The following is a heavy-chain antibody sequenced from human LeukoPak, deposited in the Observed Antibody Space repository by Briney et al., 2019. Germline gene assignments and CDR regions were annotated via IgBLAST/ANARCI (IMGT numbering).Heavy chain of an antibody. Sequence: SQTLSLTCTVSGGSISSGSYYWSWIRQPAGKGLEWIGRIYTSGSTNYNPSLKSRVTISVDTSKNQFSLKLSSVTAADTAVYYCARDRGYCSSTSCYSFSWFDPWGQGTLVTVSS. CDR3: ARDRGYCSSTSCYSFSWFDP. CDR2: IYTSGST. CDR1: GGSISSGSYY. D-gene: IGHD2-2*01. V-gene: IGHV4-61*02. J-gene: IGHJ5*02.